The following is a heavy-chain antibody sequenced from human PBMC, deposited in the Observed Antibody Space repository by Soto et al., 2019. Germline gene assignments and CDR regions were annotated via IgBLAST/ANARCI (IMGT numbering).Heavy chain of an antibody. D-gene: IGHD6-13*01. V-gene: IGHV1-3*04. CDR2: INTGTGAT. J-gene: IGHJ4*03. Sequence: ASVKVSCKASGYSFTNYAIHWVRQAPGQRPEWVGWINTGTGATKYSEKLQGRVTISRDTSANTAYMELRSLRSDDTAIYYCARCHYQQFRVGSWGQGTLVTVSS. CDR3: ARCHYQQFRVGS. CDR1: GYSFTNYA.